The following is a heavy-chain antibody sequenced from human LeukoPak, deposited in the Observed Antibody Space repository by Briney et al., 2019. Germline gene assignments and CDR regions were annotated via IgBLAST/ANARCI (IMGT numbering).Heavy chain of an antibody. V-gene: IGHV4-59*01. D-gene: IGHD3-22*01. CDR3: ARENPSGYYNRPIDY. J-gene: IGHJ4*02. Sequence: PSETLSLTCTVSGDSITAYYWNWVRQPPGKGLEWIGYIHYTGKNFYNPSLKSRVTMSVDTSKNQFSLKLSSVTAADTAIYYCARENPSGYYNRPIDYWGQGTLVTVSS. CDR2: IHYTGKN. CDR1: GDSITAYY.